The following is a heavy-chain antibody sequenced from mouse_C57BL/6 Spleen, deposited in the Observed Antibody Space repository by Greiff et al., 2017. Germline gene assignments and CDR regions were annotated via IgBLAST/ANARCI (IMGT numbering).Heavy chain of an antibody. D-gene: IGHD3-2*02. CDR1: GYTFTSYW. CDR3: ARSAAQALNFDY. J-gene: IGHJ2*01. CDR2: IDPSDSYT. V-gene: IGHV1-69*01. Sequence: QVQLQQSGAELVMPGASVKLSCKASGYTFTSYWMHWVKQRPGQGLEWIGEIDPSDSYTNYNQKFKGKSTLTVDKSSSTAYMQLSSLTSEDSAVYYCARSAAQALNFDYWGQGTTLTVSS.